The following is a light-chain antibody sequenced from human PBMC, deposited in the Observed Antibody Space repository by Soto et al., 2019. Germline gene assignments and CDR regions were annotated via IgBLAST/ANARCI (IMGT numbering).Light chain of an antibody. CDR1: QSVYNNY. CDR2: GAS. V-gene: IGKV3-20*01. J-gene: IGKJ2*01. Sequence: EIVLTQSPGTLSLSPGERATLSCRASQSVYNNYLAWYQQKPGQTPRLLVNGASNRATGIPDRFSGGGSGTDFTLTIISLEPEDFAVYYCQQYGLPPHSFGQGTRVEIK. CDR3: QQYGLPPHS.